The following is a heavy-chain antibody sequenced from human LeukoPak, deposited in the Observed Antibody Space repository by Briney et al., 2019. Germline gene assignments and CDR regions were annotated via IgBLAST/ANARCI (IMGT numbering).Heavy chain of an antibody. V-gene: IGHV1-2*06. CDR2: INPNRGGT. D-gene: IGHD2-15*01. CDR1: GYTFTGYY. Sequence: ASLKVSCKASGYTFTGYYMHWVRQAPGQRLEWMGRINPNRGGTNYTQKFQGRVTMTRDTSISTAYMELSRLRSDDTAVYYCARVGRYCSGGSCYWLLDFDYWGQGTLVTVSS. CDR3: ARVGRYCSGGSCYWLLDFDY. J-gene: IGHJ4*02.